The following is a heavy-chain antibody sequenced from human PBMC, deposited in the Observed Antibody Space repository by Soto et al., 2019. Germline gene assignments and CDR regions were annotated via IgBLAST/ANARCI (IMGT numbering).Heavy chain of an antibody. V-gene: IGHV3-74*01. D-gene: IGHD3-3*01. CDR2: IKSDGTT. Sequence: GGSLRLSCTASGFTVSNYWMNWVRQAPGKGLVWVSHIKSDGTTSYADSVEGRFTVSRDDAKNTFYLQMNSLRAEDTAVYYCAKDRGEEGLKFLEWFGGMDVWGHGTTVTVSS. J-gene: IGHJ6*02. CDR3: AKDRGEEGLKFLEWFGGMDV. CDR1: GFTVSNYW.